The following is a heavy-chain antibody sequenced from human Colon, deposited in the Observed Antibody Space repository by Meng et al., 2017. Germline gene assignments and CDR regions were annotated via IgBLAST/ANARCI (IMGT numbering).Heavy chain of an antibody. V-gene: IGHV4-4*02. D-gene: IGHD3-16*01. CDR3: ARDYWGSLDF. J-gene: IGHJ4*02. Sequence: QVQLEESGPGLVTPSGTLSLTCAVSGGSISSSNWWSWVRQPPGKGLEWIGEIYHSGSTNYNPSLKSRVNVSLDTSKNQFSLNVRSVTAADTAVYYCARDYWGSLDFWGQGILVTVSS. CDR2: IYHSGST. CDR1: GGSISSSNW.